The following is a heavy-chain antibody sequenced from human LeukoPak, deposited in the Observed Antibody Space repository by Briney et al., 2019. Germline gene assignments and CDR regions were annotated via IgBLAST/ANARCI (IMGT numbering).Heavy chain of an antibody. CDR3: ASSGVAGTNFDY. V-gene: IGHV1-3*01. CDR2: INAGNGNT. CDR1: GYTFTSYA. Sequence: ASVKVSCKASGYTFTSYAMHWVRQAPGQRLEWMGWINAGNGNTKYSQKFQGRVTITRDTSASTAYMELSSLRSEDTAVYYCASSGVAGTNFDYWGQGTLVTVSS. D-gene: IGHD6-19*01. J-gene: IGHJ4*02.